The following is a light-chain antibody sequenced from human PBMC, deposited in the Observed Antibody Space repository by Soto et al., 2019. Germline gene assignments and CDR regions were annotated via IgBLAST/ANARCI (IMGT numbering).Light chain of an antibody. J-gene: IGLJ3*02. V-gene: IGLV4-69*01. CDR3: KAGGTGWV. Sequence: QLVLTQSPSASASPGASVKLTCTLSSGHSDYAIAWHQQQPEKGPRYLMKVSRDGSHTKGDGIPDRCSGSSSGADRYLTISKVRSDDESDYYCKAGGTGWVFGGGTQVTVL. CDR2: VSRDGSH. CDR1: SGHSDYA.